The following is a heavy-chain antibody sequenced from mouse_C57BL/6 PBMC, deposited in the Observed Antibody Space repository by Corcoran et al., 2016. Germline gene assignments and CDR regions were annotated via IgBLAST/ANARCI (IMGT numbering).Heavy chain of an antibody. D-gene: IGHD2-5*01. V-gene: IGHV1-19*01. CDR2: INPYNGGT. CDR1: GYTFTDYY. J-gene: IGHJ4*01. Sequence: EVQLQQSGPVLVKPGASVKMSCKASGYTFTDYYMNWVKQSHGKSLEWIGVINPYNGGTSYNQKFKGKATLTVDKSSITAYMELNSLTSEDSAVYYCARNGYSNLYYAMDYGGQGTSVTVSS. CDR3: ARNGYSNLYYAMDY.